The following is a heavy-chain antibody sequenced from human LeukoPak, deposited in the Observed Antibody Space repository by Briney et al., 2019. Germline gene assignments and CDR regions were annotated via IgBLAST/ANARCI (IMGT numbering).Heavy chain of an antibody. CDR2: ISYDGSNK. J-gene: IGHJ4*02. CDR1: GFTFSSYG. D-gene: IGHD4/OR15-4a*01. CDR3: AKWSTANDY. Sequence: GGSLRLSYAASGFTFSSYGMHWVRQAPGEGLEWVAVISYDGSNKYYADSVKGRFTISRDNSKNTLYLQMNSLRAEDTAVYYCAKWSTANDYWGQGTLVTVSS. V-gene: IGHV3-30*18.